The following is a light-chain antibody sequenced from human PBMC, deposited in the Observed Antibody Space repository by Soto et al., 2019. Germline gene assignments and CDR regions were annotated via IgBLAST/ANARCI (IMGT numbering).Light chain of an antibody. V-gene: IGLV1-40*01. J-gene: IGLJ3*02. CDR1: SSNIGAGYH. CDR2: ANN. Sequence: QAVVTQPPSVSGAPGQRVTISCTGSSSNIGAGYHVHWYQQLPGTAPKLLIYANNNRPSGVPGRFSGSKSGTSASLAITGLQAEDEADYYCQSFDSSLRVVFGGGTKLTVL. CDR3: QSFDSSLRVV.